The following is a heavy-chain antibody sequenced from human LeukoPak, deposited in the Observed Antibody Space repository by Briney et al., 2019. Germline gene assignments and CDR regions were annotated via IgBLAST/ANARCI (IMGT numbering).Heavy chain of an antibody. CDR1: GFTFSSYS. Sequence: GGSLRLSCAASGFTFSSYSMNWVRQAPGKGLEWVSSISSSSSYIYYADSVKGRFTISRDNAKNSLYLQMNSLRAEDTAVYYCARRPDITIFGVVILDVWGKGTTVTVSS. CDR3: ARRPDITIFGVVILDV. D-gene: IGHD3-3*01. V-gene: IGHV3-21*01. J-gene: IGHJ6*04. CDR2: ISSSSSYI.